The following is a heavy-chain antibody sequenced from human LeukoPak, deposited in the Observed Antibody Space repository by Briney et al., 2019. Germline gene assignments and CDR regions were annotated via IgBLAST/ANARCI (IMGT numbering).Heavy chain of an antibody. CDR1: GGSISSGSYY. CDR3: AREDVYHYDSSGYSATGVDY. Sequence: SQTLSLTCTVSGGSISSGSYYWSWIRQPAGKGLEWIGRIYTSGSTNYNPSLKSRVTISVDTSKNQFSLKLSSVTAADTAVYYCAREDVYHYDSSGYSATGVDYWGQGTLVTVSS. J-gene: IGHJ4*02. CDR2: IYTSGST. D-gene: IGHD3-22*01. V-gene: IGHV4-61*02.